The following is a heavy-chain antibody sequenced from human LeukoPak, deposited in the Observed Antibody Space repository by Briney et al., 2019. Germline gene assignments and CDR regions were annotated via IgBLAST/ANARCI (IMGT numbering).Heavy chain of an antibody. D-gene: IGHD3-16*02. Sequence: SETLSLTCAVYGGSFSGYYWSWIRQPPGQGLEWSGEINHSVSTNYNPSLKSRVTISVDTSKNQFSLRLSSVTAADTAVYYCAFGGVIGPDYWGEGTLVTVSS. CDR1: GGSFSGYY. V-gene: IGHV4-34*01. J-gene: IGHJ4*02. CDR3: AFGGVIGPDY. CDR2: INHSVST.